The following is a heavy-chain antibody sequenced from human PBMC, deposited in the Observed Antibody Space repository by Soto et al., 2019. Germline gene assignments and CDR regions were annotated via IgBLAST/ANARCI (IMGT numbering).Heavy chain of an antibody. Sequence: GGSLRLSCAASGFTFSSYGMHWVRQAPGKGLEWVAVIWYDGSNKYYADSVKGRFTISRDNSKNTLYLQMNSLRAEDTAVYYCARVACSSTSCLLGFDQQIDYWGQGTLVTVSS. J-gene: IGHJ4*02. CDR2: IWYDGSNK. CDR3: ARVACSSTSCLLGFDQQIDY. V-gene: IGHV3-33*01. D-gene: IGHD2-2*01. CDR1: GFTFSSYG.